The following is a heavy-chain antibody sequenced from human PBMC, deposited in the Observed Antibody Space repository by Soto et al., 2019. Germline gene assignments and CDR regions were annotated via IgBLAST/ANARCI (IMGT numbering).Heavy chain of an antibody. J-gene: IGHJ6*02. Sequence: GGSLRLSCGASGFTFSNYYMSWIRQAPGKGLEWVSYISSTGRTIYYADSVKGRFTVSRGNAKNTLYLQMNSLRAEDTAVYYCARGPPGAYYYYGMDVWGQGTTVTVSS. V-gene: IGHV3-11*04. CDR3: ARGPPGAYYYYGMDV. CDR2: ISSTGRTI. CDR1: GFTFSNYY. D-gene: IGHD1-26*01.